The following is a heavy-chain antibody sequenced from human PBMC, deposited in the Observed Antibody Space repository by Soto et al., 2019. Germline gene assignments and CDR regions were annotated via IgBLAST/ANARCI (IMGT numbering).Heavy chain of an antibody. Sequence: EVQLVESGGGLVEPGRSLRLSCAASGFTFNGAWMNWVRQGPGKGLEWVGRVKSKVDGETIDYAAPVKGRFTISRDDSRNMVYLQMNSLSTEDTAMYYCSADLPDWGAYAFDYWGQGALVTVSS. CDR3: SADLPDWGAYAFDY. CDR1: GFTFNGAW. V-gene: IGHV3-15*07. D-gene: IGHD3-16*01. CDR2: VKSKVDGETI. J-gene: IGHJ4*02.